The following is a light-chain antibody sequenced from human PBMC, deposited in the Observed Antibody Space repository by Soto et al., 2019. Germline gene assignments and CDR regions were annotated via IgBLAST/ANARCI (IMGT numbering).Light chain of an antibody. CDR3: QQYNNWPVWT. CDR2: GAS. Sequence: EIVMTQSPATLSVSPGERATLSCRASQSVSSNLAWYQQKPGQAPRLLIYGASTRATGTPARFSGSGSGTEFTLTISSLQSEDFVVYYCQQYNNWPVWTFGQGTKVEIK. J-gene: IGKJ1*01. V-gene: IGKV3-15*01. CDR1: QSVSSN.